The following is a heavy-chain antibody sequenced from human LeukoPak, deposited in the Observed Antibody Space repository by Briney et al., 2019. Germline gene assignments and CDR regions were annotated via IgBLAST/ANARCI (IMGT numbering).Heavy chain of an antibody. D-gene: IGHD3-3*01. V-gene: IGHV3-30*03. CDR2: ISYDGSNK. Sequence: PGGSLRLSCAASGFTFSDYYMSWIRQAPGKGLEWVAVISYDGSNKYYADSVKGRFTTSRDNSKNTLYLQMNSLRAEDTAVYYCARLRFLEWFDAFDIWGQGTMVTVSS. CDR1: GFTFSDYY. J-gene: IGHJ3*02. CDR3: ARLRFLEWFDAFDI.